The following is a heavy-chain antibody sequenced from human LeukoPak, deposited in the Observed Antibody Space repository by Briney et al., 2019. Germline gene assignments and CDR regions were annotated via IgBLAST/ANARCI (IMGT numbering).Heavy chain of an antibody. D-gene: IGHD4-17*01. CDR2: IYYSGST. CDR1: GGSISSGDYY. V-gene: IGHV4-30-4*01. J-gene: IGHJ4*02. Sequence: SETLSLTCNVSGGSISSGDYYWSWIRQPPGTGLEWIGYIYYSGSTYYNPSLKSRVTISIDTSKNQFSLKLISATAADTAVYYCARDSGYGDSYWGLGTLVTVSS. CDR3: ARDSGYGDSY.